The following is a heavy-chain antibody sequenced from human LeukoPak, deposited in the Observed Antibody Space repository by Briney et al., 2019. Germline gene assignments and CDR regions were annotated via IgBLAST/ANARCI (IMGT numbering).Heavy chain of an antibody. CDR2: IHYSGST. J-gene: IGHJ4*02. CDR3: ARRSYYASSGYYYEGTYFDY. Sequence: SETLSLTCTVPGGSISSYYWSWIRQPPGKGLEWIGYIHYSGSTNYNPSLKSRVTISVDTSKNQFSLKLTSVTAADTAVYYCARRSYYASSGYYYEGTYFDYWGQGTLVTVSS. D-gene: IGHD3-22*01. V-gene: IGHV4-59*08. CDR1: GGSISSYY.